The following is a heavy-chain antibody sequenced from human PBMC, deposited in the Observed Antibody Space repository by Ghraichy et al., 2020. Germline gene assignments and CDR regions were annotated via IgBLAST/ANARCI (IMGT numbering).Heavy chain of an antibody. CDR2: INTYNGNT. Sequence: ASVKVSCKASGYTFTSYGVAWVRQAPGEGPEWMGWINTYNGNTNYAQKVQGRVTMTTDTSTSTAYMDLRTLTSDDTAIYYCARSLSPDYCDSWGQGTLVTVSS. CDR1: GYTFTSYG. J-gene: IGHJ4*02. CDR3: ARSLSPDYCDS. V-gene: IGHV1-18*01.